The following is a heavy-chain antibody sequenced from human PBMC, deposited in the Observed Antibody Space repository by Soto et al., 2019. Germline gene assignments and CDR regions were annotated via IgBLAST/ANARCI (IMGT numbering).Heavy chain of an antibody. V-gene: IGHV3-30*18. CDR1: GFKFTSHA. D-gene: IGHD3-16*02. Sequence: GGSLRLSGVASGFKFTSHAMHWVRRAPGKGLGGLALITYGGIGKYYADSVEGRFTISRDQSMNTLYLQMDSLTTEDTAVYYYANDHYTYVWGSNRYTDRRQYHYAIDVWGQGTTVTVSS. J-gene: IGHJ6*02. CDR2: ITYGGIGK. CDR3: ANDHYTYVWGSNRYTDRRQYHYAIDV.